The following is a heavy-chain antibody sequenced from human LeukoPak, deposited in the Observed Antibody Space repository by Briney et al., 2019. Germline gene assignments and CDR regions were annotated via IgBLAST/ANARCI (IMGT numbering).Heavy chain of an antibody. V-gene: IGHV3-30*02. J-gene: IGHJ4*02. Sequence: TGGSLRLSCAASGFTFSSYGMHWVRQAPGKGLEWVAFIRYDGSNKYYADSVKGRFTISRDNAKNSLYLQMNSLRAEDTAVYYCARECSGGTCYWGQGTLVTVSS. CDR2: IRYDGSNK. CDR3: ARECSGGTCY. CDR1: GFTFSSYG. D-gene: IGHD2-15*01.